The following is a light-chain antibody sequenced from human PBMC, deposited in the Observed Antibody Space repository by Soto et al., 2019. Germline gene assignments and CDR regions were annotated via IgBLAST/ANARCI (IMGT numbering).Light chain of an antibody. CDR3: SSYTISSTWV. V-gene: IGLV2-14*01. CDR1: SNDIGIYNY. CDR2: EVT. Sequence: QSVLTQPASVSGSPGQSITISCTGTSNDIGIYNYVSWFQHHPGKTPKLIIYEVTNRPSGVSDRFSGSKSDNTASLTISVLQAEVEADYYCSSYTISSTWVFGGGTKVTVL. J-gene: IGLJ3*02.